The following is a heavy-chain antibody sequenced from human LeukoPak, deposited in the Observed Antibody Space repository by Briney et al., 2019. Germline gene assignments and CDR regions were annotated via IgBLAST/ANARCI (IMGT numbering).Heavy chain of an antibody. CDR2: IYYSGST. CDR1: GGSISSGGYY. CDR3: AGDFAARQGRFDP. J-gene: IGHJ5*02. Sequence: SETLSLTCTVSGGSISSGGYYWSWIRQHPGTGLEWIGYIYYSGSTYYNPSLKSRVTISVDTSKNQFSLKLSSVTAADTAVYYCAGDFAARQGRFDPWGQGTLVTVSS. V-gene: IGHV4-31*03. D-gene: IGHD6-6*01.